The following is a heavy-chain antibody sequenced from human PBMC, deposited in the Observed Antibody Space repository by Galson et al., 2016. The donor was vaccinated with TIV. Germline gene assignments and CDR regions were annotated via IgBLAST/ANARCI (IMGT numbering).Heavy chain of an antibody. V-gene: IGHV3-23*01. D-gene: IGHD5-18*01. Sequence: SLRLSCAASGFTFGSYAMNWVRQAPGKGLEWVSSIGGSGGSPYYADSVKGRFTISRDSSKSTVFRQMNSLRAEDTAIYYCAKDRQWIPSTLDHWGQGTLVTVSS. J-gene: IGHJ4*02. CDR3: AKDRQWIPSTLDH. CDR1: GFTFGSYA. CDR2: IGGSGGSP.